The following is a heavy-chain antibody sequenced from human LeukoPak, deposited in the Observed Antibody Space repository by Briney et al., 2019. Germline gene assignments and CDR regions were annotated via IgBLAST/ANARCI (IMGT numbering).Heavy chain of an antibody. CDR1: GGSISSSSYY. CDR3: ARVWFGEWALFDY. Sequence: SETLSLTRTVSGGSISSSSYYWGWIRQPPGKGLEWIGSIYYSGSTYYNPSLKSRVTISVDTSKNQFSLKLSSVTAADTAVYYCARVWFGEWALFDYWGQGTLVTVSS. V-gene: IGHV4-39*07. D-gene: IGHD3-10*01. CDR2: IYYSGST. J-gene: IGHJ4*02.